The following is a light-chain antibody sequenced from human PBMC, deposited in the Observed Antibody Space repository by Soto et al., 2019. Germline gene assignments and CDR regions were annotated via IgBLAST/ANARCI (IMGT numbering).Light chain of an antibody. CDR1: SSDVGLYDY. CDR3: SSYTDSSTVI. V-gene: IGLV2-14*03. J-gene: IGLJ2*01. CDR2: DVD. Sequence: QSVLTQPASVSGSPGQSITISCTGTSSDVGLYDYVSWYQQRPGRVPKLVIYDVDSRPSGVSNRFSGSKSGKKASLTISGLQTEDEADYYCSSYTDSSTVIFGGGTKLTVL.